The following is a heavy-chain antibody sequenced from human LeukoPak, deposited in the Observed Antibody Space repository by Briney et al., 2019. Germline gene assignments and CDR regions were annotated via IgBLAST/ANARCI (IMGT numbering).Heavy chain of an antibody. CDR3: IWSGLNWFDT. CDR1: GLTFSDAW. V-gene: IGHV3-15*01. D-gene: IGHD3-3*01. J-gene: IGHJ5*02. CDR2: IKGKTDSGRT. Sequence: SGGSLRLSCAASGLTFSDAWMSWVRQAPGKGLEWVGRIKGKTDSGRTDYAAPVKGRFTISRDDSKNTMFLQMNSLKTEDTAVYFCIWSGLNWFDTWGQGKPVTVSS.